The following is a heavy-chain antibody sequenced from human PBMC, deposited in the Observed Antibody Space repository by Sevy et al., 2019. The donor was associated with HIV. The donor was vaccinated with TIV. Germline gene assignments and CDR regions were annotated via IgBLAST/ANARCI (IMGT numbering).Heavy chain of an antibody. CDR3: VSLFLSYRSGWSYFDY. CDR1: GFTVNDKY. D-gene: IGHD6-19*01. CDR2: IFSSGST. Sequence: GGSLRFSCAISGFTVNDKYIIWVRQAPGKGLEWVSVIFSSGSTYYADSAKGRFTISRGNSKNTVDLQMNSVRAEDTAVYYCVSLFLSYRSGWSYFDYWGQGTLVTVSS. J-gene: IGHJ4*02. V-gene: IGHV3-66*02.